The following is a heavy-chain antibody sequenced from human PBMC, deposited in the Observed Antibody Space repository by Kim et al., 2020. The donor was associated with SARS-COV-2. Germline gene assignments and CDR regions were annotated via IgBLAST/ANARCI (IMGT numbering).Heavy chain of an antibody. J-gene: IGHJ5*02. Sequence: ASVKVSCKASGYTFTSYAMHWVRQAPGQRLEWMGWINAGNGNTKYSQKFQGRVTITRDTSASTAYMELSSLRSEDTAVYYCARNDKSLLWFGEALNWFDPWGQGTLVTVSS. CDR3: ARNDKSLLWFGEALNWFDP. D-gene: IGHD3-10*01. V-gene: IGHV1-3*01. CDR1: GYTFTSYA. CDR2: INAGNGNT.